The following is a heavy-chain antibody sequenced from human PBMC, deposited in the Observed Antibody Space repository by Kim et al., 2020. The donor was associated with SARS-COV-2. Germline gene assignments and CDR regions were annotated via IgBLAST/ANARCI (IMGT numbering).Heavy chain of an antibody. V-gene: IGHV3-23*01. CDR1: GFTFSSYA. CDR3: AKDRIAAAGTGGDFQH. Sequence: GGSLRLSCAASGFTFSSYAMSWVRQAPGKGLEWVSAISGSGGSTYYADSVKGRFTISRDNSKNTLYLQMNSLRAEDTAVYYCAKDRIAAAGTGGDFQHWGQGTLVTVSS. CDR2: ISGSGGST. J-gene: IGHJ1*01. D-gene: IGHD6-13*01.